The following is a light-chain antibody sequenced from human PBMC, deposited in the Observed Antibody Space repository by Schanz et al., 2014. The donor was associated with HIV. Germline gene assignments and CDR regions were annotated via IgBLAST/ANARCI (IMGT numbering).Light chain of an antibody. CDR3: QQFYSVPPYT. J-gene: IGKJ2*01. Sequence: DIVMTQSPDSLAVSLGERATINCKSSQSVLYNSNNKNYLAWYQQKPGQPPNLLISWASIRESGVPDRFSGSGSVTDFTLTISSLQAEDVAVYYWQQFYSVPPYTFGQGTKLEIK. V-gene: IGKV4-1*01. CDR1: QSVLYNSNNKNY. CDR2: WAS.